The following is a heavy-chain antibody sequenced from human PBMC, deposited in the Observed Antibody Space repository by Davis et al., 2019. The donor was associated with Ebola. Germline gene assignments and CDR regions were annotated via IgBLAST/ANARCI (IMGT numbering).Heavy chain of an antibody. CDR2: ISYDGSNK. D-gene: IGHD4-17*01. CDR1: GFTFSSYA. J-gene: IGHJ6*02. Sequence: GGSLRLSCAASGFTFSSYAMHWVRQAPGKGLEWVAVISYDGSNKYYADSVKGRFTISRDNAKNTLYLQMNSLRAEDTAVYYCARDRPSYGDYVYYYGMDVWGQGTTVTVSS. CDR3: ARDRPSYGDYVYYYGMDV. V-gene: IGHV3-30-3*01.